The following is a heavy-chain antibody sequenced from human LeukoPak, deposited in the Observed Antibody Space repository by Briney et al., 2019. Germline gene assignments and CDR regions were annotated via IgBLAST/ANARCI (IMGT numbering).Heavy chain of an antibody. CDR1: GGSISSYY. CDR3: ARESAAGTDY. V-gene: IGHV4-59*01. J-gene: IGHJ4*02. CDR2: IYYSGST. D-gene: IGHD6-13*01. Sequence: SETLSLTCTVSGGSISSYYWSWIRQPPGKGLEWIGYIYYSGSTNYNPSLKSRVTISVDTSKNQFFLKLSSVTAADTAVYYCARESAAGTDYWGQGTLVTVSS.